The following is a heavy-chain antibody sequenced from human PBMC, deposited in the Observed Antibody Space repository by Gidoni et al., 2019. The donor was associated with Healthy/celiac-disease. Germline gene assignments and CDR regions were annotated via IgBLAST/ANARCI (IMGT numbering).Heavy chain of an antibody. V-gene: IGHV3-23*01. CDR1: AFTFRRHA. CDR2: ISGSCGST. D-gene: IGHD6-13*01. CDR3: AKGYSSSWYEPNWFDP. J-gene: IGHJ5*02. Sequence: EVQLLEAVGGLVQPGGSLRLSCAASAFTFRRHAMSWVRQAPGKGLEWVSAISGSCGSTYYADSVKGRFTISRDNSKNTLYLQMNSLRAEDTAVYYCAKGYSSSWYEPNWFDPWGQGTLVTVSS.